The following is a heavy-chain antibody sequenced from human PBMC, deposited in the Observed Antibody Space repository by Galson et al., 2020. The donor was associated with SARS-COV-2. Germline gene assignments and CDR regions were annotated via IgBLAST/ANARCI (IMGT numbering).Heavy chain of an antibody. CDR1: GDNFNSFA. J-gene: IGHJ3*02. CDR2: IMPLFGTT. Sequence: SVKVSCKASGDNFNSFAFNWVRQAPGQGLEWIGGIMPLFGTTNYAQKFQGRVTITADESTSTAYMDLRRLRSEDTAVYFCARSRDIVVEPTDLDPCDIWCQGTLVTVSS. V-gene: IGHV1-69*13. CDR3: ARSRDIVVEPTDLDPCDI. D-gene: IGHD5-12*01.